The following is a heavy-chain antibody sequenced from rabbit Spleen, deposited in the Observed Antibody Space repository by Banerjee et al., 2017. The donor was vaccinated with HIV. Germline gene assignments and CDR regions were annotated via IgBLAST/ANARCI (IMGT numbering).Heavy chain of an antibody. CDR1: GFSFSSSYY. CDR2: IYAGSSGST. D-gene: IGHD2-1*01. J-gene: IGHJ3*01. Sequence: QEQLEESGGDLVKPGASLTLTCTASGFSFSSSYYMCWVRQAPGKGLEWIGTIYAGSSGSTYYASWAKGRFTISKPSSTTVTLQMTSLTAADTATYFCARDDAYSGVVADYAPIRLDLWGPGPSSPS. CDR3: ARDDAYSGVVADYAPIRLDL. V-gene: IGHV1S45*01.